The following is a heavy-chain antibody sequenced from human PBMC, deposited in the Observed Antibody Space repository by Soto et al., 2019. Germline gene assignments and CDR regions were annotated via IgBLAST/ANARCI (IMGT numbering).Heavy chain of an antibody. D-gene: IGHD3-22*01. V-gene: IGHV3-23*01. Sequence: VGSLRLSCAASGFTFSSYAMSWVRQAPGKGLEWVSAISGSGGSTYYADSVKGRFTISRDNSKNTLYLQMNSLRAEDTAVYYCAKNALWDYYDSSGYYYWFDYWGQGTLVTVSS. J-gene: IGHJ4*02. CDR3: AKNALWDYYDSSGYYYWFDY. CDR1: GFTFSSYA. CDR2: ISGSGGST.